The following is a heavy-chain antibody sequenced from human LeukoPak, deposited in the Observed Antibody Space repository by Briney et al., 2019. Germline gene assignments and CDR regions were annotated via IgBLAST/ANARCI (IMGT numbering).Heavy chain of an antibody. CDR2: IYYSGST. D-gene: IGHD6-13*01. CDR3: AKYLAATGESHLDY. V-gene: IGHV4-59*03. Sequence: PSETLSLTCTVSGGSISSYYWSWIRQPPGKGLEWIGYIYYSGSTNYNPSLKSRVTMSVDTSKNQFSLKLSSVTAADTAVYYCAKYLAATGESHLDYWGQGTLVTVSS. J-gene: IGHJ4*02. CDR1: GGSISSYY.